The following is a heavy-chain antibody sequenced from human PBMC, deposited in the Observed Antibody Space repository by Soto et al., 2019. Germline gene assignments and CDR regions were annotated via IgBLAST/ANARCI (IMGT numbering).Heavy chain of an antibody. CDR1: GYTFTSYG. V-gene: IGHV1-18*01. D-gene: IGHD1-7*01. J-gene: IGHJ4*02. CDR3: AMNSEVFDD. CDR2: ISGYNGNK. Sequence: QVQLVQSGAEVKKPGASVKVSCKASGYTFTSYGISWVRQAPGQGLEWMGWISGYNGNKKYAQKLQGQVTLTTDTPTSTAYMAPRCLRPDVTAVYYCAMNSEVFDDLGQGALVTVST.